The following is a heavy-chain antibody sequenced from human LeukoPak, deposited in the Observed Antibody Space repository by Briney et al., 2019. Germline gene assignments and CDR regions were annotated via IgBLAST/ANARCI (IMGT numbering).Heavy chain of an antibody. CDR2: IYHSGST. V-gene: IGHV4-38-2*02. J-gene: IGHJ6*03. CDR1: GYSISSGYY. CDR3: ARQDIVVVVAATPDDYYYYMDV. Sequence: KPSETLSLTCTVSGYSISSGYYWGWIRQPPGKGLEWIGSIYHSGSTYYNPSLKSRVTISVDTSKNQFSLKLSSVTAADTAVYYCARQDIVVVVAATPDDYYYYMDVWGKGTTVTVSS. D-gene: IGHD2-15*01.